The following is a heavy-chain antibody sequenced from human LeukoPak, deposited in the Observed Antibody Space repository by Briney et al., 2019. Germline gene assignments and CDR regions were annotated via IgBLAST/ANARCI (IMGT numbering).Heavy chain of an antibody. J-gene: IGHJ5*02. V-gene: IGHV1-2*06. Sequence: ASVKVSCKTSGYIFTGYYIHWVRQAPGQGLEWMGRLNPNSGGTDYPQKFQGRVTLTRDTSISTAYMELSRLTSDDTAVYYCAGGVLHGGGNWFDPWGQGTLVTVSS. CDR1: GYIFTGYY. CDR2: LNPNSGGT. CDR3: AGGVLHGGGNWFDP. D-gene: IGHD3-16*01.